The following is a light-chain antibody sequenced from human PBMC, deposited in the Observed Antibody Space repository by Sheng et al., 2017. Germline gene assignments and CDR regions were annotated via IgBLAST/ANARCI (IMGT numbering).Light chain of an antibody. CDR2: DTS. J-gene: IGKJ1*01. V-gene: IGKV3-11*01. Sequence: VLTQSPATLSLSPGERATLSCRASQSVRNNLAWYQQKPGQTPRLLIYDTSNRATGIPARFSGSGSGTDFTLTISSLEPEDFAVYYCHQRSNWHRTFGPGTRVGNQT. CDR1: QSVRNN. CDR3: HQRSNWHRT.